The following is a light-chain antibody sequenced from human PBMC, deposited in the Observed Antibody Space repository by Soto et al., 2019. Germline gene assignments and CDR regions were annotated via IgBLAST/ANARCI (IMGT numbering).Light chain of an antibody. CDR1: QSISSY. CDR2: AAS. CDR3: QQGYRTPRT. V-gene: IGKV1-39*01. Sequence: DIQMTQSPSSLSASVGDRVTITCRASQSISSYLNWYQQKPGKAPKLLIYAASSLQSGVPSRFSGSGSGTDLTLPISSLQPEDFATYYCQQGYRTPRTFGQGTKVEIK. J-gene: IGKJ1*01.